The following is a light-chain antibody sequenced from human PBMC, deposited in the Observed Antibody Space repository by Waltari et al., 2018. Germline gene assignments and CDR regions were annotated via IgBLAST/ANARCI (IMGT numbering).Light chain of an antibody. V-gene: IGKV1-8*01. Sequence: AIQMTQSPSSFSASAGDRVTITCRASQTVGSYLAWYQQKPGKAPKLPIFAASTLQSGVPSRFSGSGSGTDFTLTISCLQSEDFATYFCQHYYNYPWTFGQGTKVEVK. J-gene: IGKJ1*01. CDR3: QHYYNYPWT. CDR1: QTVGSY. CDR2: AAS.